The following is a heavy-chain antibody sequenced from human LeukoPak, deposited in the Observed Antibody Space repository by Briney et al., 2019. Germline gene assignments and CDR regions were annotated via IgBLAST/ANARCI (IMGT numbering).Heavy chain of an antibody. V-gene: IGHV1-18*01. CDR3: ARDFQLRLGELSFFDP. Sequence: GASVKVSCKASGYTFTSYAMNWVRQAPGQGLEWMGWISAYNGNTNYAQKLQGRVTMTTDTSTSTAYMELRSLRSDDTAVYYCARDFQLRLGELSFFDPWGQGTLVTVSS. D-gene: IGHD3-16*02. J-gene: IGHJ5*02. CDR1: GYTFTSYA. CDR2: ISAYNGNT.